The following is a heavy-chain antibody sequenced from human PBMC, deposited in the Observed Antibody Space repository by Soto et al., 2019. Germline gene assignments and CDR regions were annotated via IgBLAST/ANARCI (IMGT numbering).Heavy chain of an antibody. CDR3: ARSDYGKWTLFDY. D-gene: IGHD3-10*01. CDR1: GFTFSSYA. V-gene: IGHV3-23*01. Sequence: GGSLRLSCAASGFTFSSYAMSWVRQAPGKGLEWVSAISGSGGGTYYADSVKGHFTISRDNSMHTLYLQMNSLRAEDTAVYYRARSDYGKWTLFDYGGRGTRVTFS. CDR2: ISGSGGGT. J-gene: IGHJ4*02.